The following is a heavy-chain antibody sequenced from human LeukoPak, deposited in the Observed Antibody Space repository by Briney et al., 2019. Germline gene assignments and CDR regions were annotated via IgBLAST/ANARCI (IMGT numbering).Heavy chain of an antibody. CDR1: GFTFSSNA. Sequence: GRSLRLSCAASGFTFSSNAMHWVRQAPGKGLEWVAVISYDGSNKYYADSVKGRFTISRDNSKNTLYLQMNSLRAEHTAVYYCARDSSGPPHAWGQGTLVTVSS. V-gene: IGHV3-30*04. D-gene: IGHD6-19*01. J-gene: IGHJ5*02. CDR3: ARDSSGPPHA. CDR2: ISYDGSNK.